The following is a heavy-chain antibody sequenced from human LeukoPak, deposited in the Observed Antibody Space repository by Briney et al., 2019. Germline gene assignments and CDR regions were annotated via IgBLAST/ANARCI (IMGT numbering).Heavy chain of an antibody. CDR2: ISWDGGST. CDR3: AKTSGRIRRDYYMDV. Sequence: GGSLRLSCAASGFTFDDYAMHWVRQAPGKGLEWVSLISWDGGSTYYADSVKGRFTISRDNSKNSLYLQMNSLRAEDTALYYCAKTSGRIRRDYYMDVWGKGTTVTVSS. D-gene: IGHD6-19*01. J-gene: IGHJ6*03. CDR1: GFTFDDYA. V-gene: IGHV3-43D*03.